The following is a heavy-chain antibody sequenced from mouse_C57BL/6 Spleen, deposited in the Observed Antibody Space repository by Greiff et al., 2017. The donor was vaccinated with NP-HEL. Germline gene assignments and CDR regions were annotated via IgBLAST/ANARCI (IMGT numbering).Heavy chain of an antibody. V-gene: IGHV1-82*01. CDR1: GYAFSSSW. Sequence: QVQLQQSGPELVKPGASVKISCKASGYAFSSSWMNWVKQRPGKGLEWIGRIYPGDGDTNYNGKFKGKATLTADKSSSTAYMQLSSLTSEDSAVYFCARSGYYGRDYFDYWGQGTTLTVSS. D-gene: IGHD1-1*01. J-gene: IGHJ2*01. CDR2: IYPGDGDT. CDR3: ARSGYYGRDYFDY.